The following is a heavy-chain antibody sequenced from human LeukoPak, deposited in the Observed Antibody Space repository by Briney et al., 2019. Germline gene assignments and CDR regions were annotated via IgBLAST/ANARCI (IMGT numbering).Heavy chain of an antibody. CDR1: GYTFTSYG. J-gene: IGHJ4*02. Sequence: GASVKVSCKASGYTFTSYGISWVRQALGQGLEWMGWISAYNGNTNYAQKHQGRVTMTTDTSTSTAYMELRSLRSDDTAVYYCARDLDYDILTGNMYYFDYWGQGTLVTVSS. CDR3: ARDLDYDILTGNMYYFDY. D-gene: IGHD3-9*01. CDR2: ISAYNGNT. V-gene: IGHV1-18*01.